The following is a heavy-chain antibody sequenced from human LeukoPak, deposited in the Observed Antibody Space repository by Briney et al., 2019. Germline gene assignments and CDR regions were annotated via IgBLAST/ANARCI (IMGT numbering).Heavy chain of an antibody. CDR3: ARFSDYYDILTGPLDY. CDR1: GGTFSSYA. Sequence: ASVKVSCKASGGTFSSYAISWVRQAPGQGLEWMGGIIPIFGTANYAQKFQGRVTITADESTSTAYMELSSLRSEDTAVYYCARFSDYYDILTGPLDYWGQGTLVTVSS. J-gene: IGHJ4*02. CDR2: IIPIFGTA. V-gene: IGHV1-69*13. D-gene: IGHD3-9*01.